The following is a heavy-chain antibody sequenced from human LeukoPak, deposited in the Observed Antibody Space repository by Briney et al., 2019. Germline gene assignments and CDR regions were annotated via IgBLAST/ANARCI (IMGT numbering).Heavy chain of an antibody. CDR1: GGSFSGYY. Sequence: ASETLSLTCAVYGGSFSGYYWSWIRQPPGKGLEWIGEINHSGSTNYNPSLESRVTISVDTSKNQFSLKLSSVTAADTAVYYCARADYVLGYWGQGTLVTVSS. CDR2: INHSGST. D-gene: IGHD3-16*01. J-gene: IGHJ4*02. CDR3: ARADYVLGY. V-gene: IGHV4-34*01.